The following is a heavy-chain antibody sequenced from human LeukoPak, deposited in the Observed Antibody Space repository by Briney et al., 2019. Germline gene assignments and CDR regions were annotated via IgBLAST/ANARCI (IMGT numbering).Heavy chain of an antibody. CDR2: INPNSDGT. CDR3: ARVKSDSSGYGTYYFDY. J-gene: IGHJ4*02. CDR1: GYTFTGYY. D-gene: IGHD3-22*01. Sequence: ASVKVSCKASGYTFTGYYMHWVRQAPGQGLEWMGWINPNSDGTNYAQKFQGRVTMTRDTSISTAYMELSRLRSDDTAVYYCARVKSDSSGYGTYYFDYWGQGTLVTVSS. V-gene: IGHV1-2*02.